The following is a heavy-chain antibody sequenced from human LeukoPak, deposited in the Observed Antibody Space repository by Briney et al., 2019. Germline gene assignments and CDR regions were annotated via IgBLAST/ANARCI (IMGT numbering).Heavy chain of an antibody. Sequence: GGSLRLSCAASGFTFNSYWMSWVRQAPGKGLEWVANIKQDGSEKYYVDSVKGRFTISRDNAKNSLYLQMNSLRAEDTAVYYCARLPMVRGGIIAGDYWGQGTLVTVSS. CDR2: IKQDGSEK. CDR1: GFTFNSYW. D-gene: IGHD3-10*01. J-gene: IGHJ4*02. CDR3: ARLPMVRGGIIAGDY. V-gene: IGHV3-7*01.